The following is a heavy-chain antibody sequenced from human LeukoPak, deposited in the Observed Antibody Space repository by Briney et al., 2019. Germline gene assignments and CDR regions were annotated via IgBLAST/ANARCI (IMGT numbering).Heavy chain of an antibody. V-gene: IGHV4-61*02. Sequence: SQTLSLTCTVSGGSISSGSYYWSWIRQPAGRGLEWIVRIYTSGSTNYNPSLKSRVTLSVDTSKNQFSLKLSSVTAADTAVYYCARIYSGYDLSGVGIDYWGQGTLVTVSS. J-gene: IGHJ4*02. D-gene: IGHD5-12*01. CDR3: ARIYSGYDLSGVGIDY. CDR1: GGSISSGSYY. CDR2: IYTSGST.